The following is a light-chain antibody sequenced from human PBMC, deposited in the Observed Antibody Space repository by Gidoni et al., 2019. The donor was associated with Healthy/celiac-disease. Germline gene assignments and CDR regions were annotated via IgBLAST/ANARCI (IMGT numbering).Light chain of an antibody. CDR2: DAS. CDR1: QGISSA. J-gene: IGKJ2*03. Sequence: AIQLTQSPSSLSASVGDRVTITCRASQGISSALAWYQQKPGKAPKLLIYDASSLESGVPSRFSGSGSGTDFTLTISSLQPEDFATYYCQQCNSYPRGPCFGQGTKLEIK. CDR3: QQCNSYPRGPC. V-gene: IGKV1-13*02.